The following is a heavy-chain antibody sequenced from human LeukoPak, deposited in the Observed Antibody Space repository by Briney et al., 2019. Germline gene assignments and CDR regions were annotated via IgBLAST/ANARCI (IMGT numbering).Heavy chain of an antibody. V-gene: IGHV1-18*01. CDR2: ISAYNGDT. CDR3: ARIGVGKEGVGPLGGVFDI. D-gene: IGHD3-16*01. J-gene: IGHJ3*02. CDR1: GYTFTSYG. Sequence: GASVKVSCKASGYTFTSYGITWVRQAPGQGLEWMGWISAYNGDTNYPQKLQGRVTMTTDTSTSTAYMELRSLRSDDTAVYYCARIGVGKEGVGPLGGVFDIWGQGTTVTVS.